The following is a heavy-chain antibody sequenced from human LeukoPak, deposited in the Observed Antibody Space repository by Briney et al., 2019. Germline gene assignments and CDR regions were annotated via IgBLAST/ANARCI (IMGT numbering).Heavy chain of an antibody. J-gene: IGHJ4*02. D-gene: IGHD4-17*01. CDR1: GFTFDDYA. CDR2: ISWNSGSI. Sequence: GRSLRLSCAASGFTFDDYAMHWVRQAPGKGLEWVSGISWNSGSIGYADSVKGRFTISRDNAKNSLYLQMNSLRAEDTALYYCAKANGDGGGDFDYWGQGTLVPVSS. V-gene: IGHV3-9*01. CDR3: AKANGDGGGDFDY.